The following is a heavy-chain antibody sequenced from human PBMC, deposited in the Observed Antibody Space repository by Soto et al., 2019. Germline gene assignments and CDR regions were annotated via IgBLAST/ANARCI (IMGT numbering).Heavy chain of an antibody. D-gene: IGHD1-1*01. CDR3: ARGRYGDY. Sequence: VQLVQSGAEVKKPGASVKVSCKASGNTFTSYGITWVRQAPGQGLEWMGWISAHNGNTDYAQKLQGRVIVTRDTSTRTAYMELRSLISDDTAVYYCARGRYGDYWGQGALVTVSS. CDR1: GNTFTSYG. CDR2: ISAHNGNT. V-gene: IGHV1-18*01. J-gene: IGHJ4*02.